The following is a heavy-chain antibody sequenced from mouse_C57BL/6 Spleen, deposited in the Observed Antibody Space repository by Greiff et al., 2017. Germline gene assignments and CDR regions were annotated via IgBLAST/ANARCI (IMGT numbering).Heavy chain of an antibody. D-gene: IGHD1-1*01. CDR1: GSTFTSYW. J-gene: IGHJ3*01. Sequence: QVQLQQPGTELVKPGASVKLSCKASGSTFTSYWMHWVKQRPGQGLEWIGNINPSNGGTNYNEKFKSKATLTVDKSSSSAYLQLSSLTSEDSAVYYCARGTTVVDGFAYWGQGTLVTVSA. CDR3: ARGTTVVDGFAY. V-gene: IGHV1-53*01. CDR2: INPSNGGT.